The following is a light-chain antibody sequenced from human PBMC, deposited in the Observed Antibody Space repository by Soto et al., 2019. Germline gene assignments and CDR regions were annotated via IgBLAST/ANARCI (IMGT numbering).Light chain of an antibody. CDR3: QQYNSYSGT. V-gene: IGKV1-5*03. CDR2: KAS. Sequence: DIQMTQSPSTLSASVGDRVTITCRASQSISSWLAWYQQKPGKAPKLLIYKASSLECGVPSRFSGSGSGTEFTLTSSSLQPDDVATYYCQQYNSYSGTFGQGTKVEIK. CDR1: QSISSW. J-gene: IGKJ1*01.